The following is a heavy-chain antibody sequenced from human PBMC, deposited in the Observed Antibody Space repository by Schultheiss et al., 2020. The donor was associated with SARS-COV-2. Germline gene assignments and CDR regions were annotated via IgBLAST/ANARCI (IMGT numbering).Heavy chain of an antibody. V-gene: IGHV3-30*03. J-gene: IGHJ6*02. CDR2: ISYDGSNK. D-gene: IGHD6-13*01. CDR1: GFTFSSYG. Sequence: GGSLRLSCAASGFTFSSYGMHWVRQAPGKGLEWVAVISYDGSNKYYADSVKGRFTISRDNSKNTLYLQMNSLRAEDTAVYYCARDSEQQLVLWGYYYYYGMDVWGQGTTVTVSS. CDR3: ARDSEQQLVLWGYYYYYGMDV.